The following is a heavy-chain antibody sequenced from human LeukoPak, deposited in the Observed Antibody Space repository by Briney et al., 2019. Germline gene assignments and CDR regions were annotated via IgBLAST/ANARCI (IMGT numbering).Heavy chain of an antibody. CDR2: ISGSGMSI. Sequence: GGSLRLSCVASGFIFNNYEMNWVRQAPGKGLEWVSYISGSGMSIYYADSVKGRFTISRDNAKNSLYLQMNSLRAEDTAVYYCAELGITMIGGVWGKGTTVTISS. V-gene: IGHV3-48*03. CDR3: AELGITMIGGV. CDR1: GFIFNNYE. D-gene: IGHD3-10*02. J-gene: IGHJ6*04.